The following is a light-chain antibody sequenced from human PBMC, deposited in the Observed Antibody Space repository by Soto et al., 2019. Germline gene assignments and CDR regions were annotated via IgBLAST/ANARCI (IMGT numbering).Light chain of an antibody. Sequence: DLPMTQSPSSLSASVGDRVTITCRASQTISNYLNWYQQKPGKAPNLLIYAASSLQSGVPSRFGGSGSGTDFTLTISSLQPEDFATYYCQQTYSTPGTFGQGTKVEIK. CDR3: QQTYSTPGT. V-gene: IGKV1-39*01. CDR2: AAS. J-gene: IGKJ1*01. CDR1: QTISNY.